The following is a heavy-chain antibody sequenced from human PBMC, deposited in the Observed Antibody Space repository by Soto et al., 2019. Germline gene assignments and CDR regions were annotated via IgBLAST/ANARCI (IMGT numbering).Heavy chain of an antibody. D-gene: IGHD3-22*01. CDR1: AFTFNNYA. V-gene: IGHV3-23*01. CDR2: IGGSGRTT. Sequence: GGSLRLSXAASAFTFNNYAMSWVRQAPGKGLEWVSGIGGSGRTTYYADSVKGRFTISRDNSNNTLFLQMNSLRAEDTAVYYYAKSRYSDSSGDFYDYWGQGTLVTVSS. J-gene: IGHJ4*02. CDR3: AKSRYSDSSGDFYDY.